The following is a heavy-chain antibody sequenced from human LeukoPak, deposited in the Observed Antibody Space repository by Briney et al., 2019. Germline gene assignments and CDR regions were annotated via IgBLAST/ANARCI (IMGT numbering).Heavy chain of an antibody. CDR3: ARGHSNCSPSSCYFPSDY. CDR2: NSGRT. Sequence: PSETPSLTCSVSGDSISTYYWSWIRQPPGKGLEWIGYNSGRTNYNPSLKSRVTISLDTSKNQVSLRLTSVTAADTAVYYCARGHSNCSPSSCYFPSDYWGQGTLVTVSS. J-gene: IGHJ4*02. V-gene: IGHV4-59*01. D-gene: IGHD2-2*01. CDR1: GDSISTYY.